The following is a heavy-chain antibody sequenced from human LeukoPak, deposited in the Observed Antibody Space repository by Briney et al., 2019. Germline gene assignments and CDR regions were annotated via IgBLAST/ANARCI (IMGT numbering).Heavy chain of an antibody. CDR3: ARGGGGAVAGRRSYHYYGMDV. CDR2: IYYSGST. CDR1: GGSISSYY. V-gene: IGHV4-59*01. Sequence: SETLSLTCTVSGGSISSYYWSWIRQPPGKGLEWIGYIYYSGSTNYNPSLKSRVTISVDTSKNQFSLKLSSVTAADTAVYYCARGGGGAVAGRRSYHYYGMDVWGKGTTVTVSS. D-gene: IGHD6-19*01. J-gene: IGHJ6*04.